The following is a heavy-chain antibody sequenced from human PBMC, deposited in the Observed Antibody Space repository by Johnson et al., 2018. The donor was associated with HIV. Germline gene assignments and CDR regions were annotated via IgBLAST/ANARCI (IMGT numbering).Heavy chain of an antibody. D-gene: IGHD3-22*01. CDR1: GFTFSSYG. J-gene: IGHJ3*02. CDR3: ARDLTYYYDSSTYVRAVDI. Sequence: QVWLVESGGGVVQPGRSLRLSCAASGFTFSSYGMHWVRQAPGKGLEWVAVIYSGGSTYYADSVKGRFTISRDNSKNTLYLQMNSLRAEDTAVYYCARDLTYYYDSSTYVRAVDIWGQGTIVTVSS. CDR2: IYSGGST. V-gene: IGHV3-NL1*01.